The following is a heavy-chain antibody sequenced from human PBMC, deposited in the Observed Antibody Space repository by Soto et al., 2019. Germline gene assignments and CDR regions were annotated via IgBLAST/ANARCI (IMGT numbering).Heavy chain of an antibody. CDR1: GFTFSGSA. Sequence: EVQLVESGGGLVQPGGSLKLSCAASGFTFSGSAMHWVRQASGKGLEWVGRIRSKANSYATAYAASVKGRFTISRDDSKNTAYLQMNSLKTEDTAVYYCTRPSAANPYDYWGQGTLVTVSS. CDR2: IRSKANSYAT. CDR3: TRPSAANPYDY. D-gene: IGHD6-13*01. V-gene: IGHV3-73*02. J-gene: IGHJ4*02.